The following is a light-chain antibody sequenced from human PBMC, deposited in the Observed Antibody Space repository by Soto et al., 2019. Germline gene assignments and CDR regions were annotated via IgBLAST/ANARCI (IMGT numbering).Light chain of an antibody. CDR1: QSVSSF. J-gene: IGKJ2*01. CDR3: QQRSSWPYT. CDR2: DAS. V-gene: IGKV3-11*01. Sequence: IVLTQSPATLSLSPGERATLSCRASQSVSSFLAWYQQKPGQAPRLLIYDASNRASGVPARFSGSGSGTDFTLTISSLEPEDFAVYYCQQRSSWPYTFGQGTTLEIK.